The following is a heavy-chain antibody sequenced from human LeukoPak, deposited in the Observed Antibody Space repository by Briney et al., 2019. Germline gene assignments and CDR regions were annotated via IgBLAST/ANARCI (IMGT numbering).Heavy chain of an antibody. V-gene: IGHV3-23*01. CDR1: GFTFSSYA. J-gene: IGHJ4*02. CDR3: AIMHRYYDGSGYWVQ. D-gene: IGHD3-22*01. Sequence: PGGSLRLSCAASGFTFSSYAMCWVRQAPGKGLEWVSGISTSGGSTSYADSVKGRFTISRDNPRNTLYMQMNSLRVEDTAVYYCAIMHRYYDGSGYWVQWGQGSLVTVSS. CDR2: ISTSGGST.